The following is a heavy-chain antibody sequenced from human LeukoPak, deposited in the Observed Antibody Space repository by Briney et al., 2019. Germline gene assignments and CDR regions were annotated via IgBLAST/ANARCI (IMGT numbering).Heavy chain of an antibody. J-gene: IGHJ6*04. CDR1: GYTFTGYY. V-gene: IGHV1-2*04. CDR2: INPNSGGT. Sequence: ASVKVSCKASGYTFTGYYMHWVRQAPGQGLEWMGWINPNSGGTNYEQKFQGWVTMTRDTSISTAYMELSRLRSDDTAVYYCARAEARYYDILTGYWGIDYYGMDVWGKGTTVTVSS. D-gene: IGHD3-9*01. CDR3: ARAEARYYDILTGYWGIDYYGMDV.